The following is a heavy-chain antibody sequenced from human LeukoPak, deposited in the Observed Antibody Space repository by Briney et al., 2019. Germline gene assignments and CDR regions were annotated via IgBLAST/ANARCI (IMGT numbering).Heavy chain of an antibody. Sequence: SETLSLTCTVSGGSISSSSYYWGWIRQPPGKGLEWIGSIYYSGSTYYNPSLKGRVTISVDTSKNQFSLKLSSVTAADTAVYYCASGQGGVAARPDYFDYWGQGTLVTVSS. CDR1: GGSISSSSYY. J-gene: IGHJ4*02. CDR3: ASGQGGVAARPDYFDY. CDR2: IYYSGST. D-gene: IGHD6-6*01. V-gene: IGHV4-39*01.